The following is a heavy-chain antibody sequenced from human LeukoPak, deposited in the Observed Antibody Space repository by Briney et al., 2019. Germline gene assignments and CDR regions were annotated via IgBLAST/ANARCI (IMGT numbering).Heavy chain of an antibody. V-gene: IGHV4-61*02. CDR1: GGSISSGSYY. Sequence: PSQTLSLTCTVSGGSISSGSYYWSWIRQPAGRGLEWIGRIYTSGSTNYNPSLKSRVTISVDTSKNQFSLKLSSVTAADTAVYHCVGRGQLAPYYFDYWGQGTLVTVSS. J-gene: IGHJ4*02. D-gene: IGHD6-6*01. CDR3: VGRGQLAPYYFDY. CDR2: IYTSGST.